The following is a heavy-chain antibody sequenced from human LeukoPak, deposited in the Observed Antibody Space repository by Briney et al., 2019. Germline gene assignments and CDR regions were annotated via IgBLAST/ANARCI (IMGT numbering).Heavy chain of an antibody. CDR2: ISYDGSIK. CDR3: ANLGSGSYRGINDAFDI. J-gene: IGHJ3*02. V-gene: IGHV3-30*18. CDR1: GFIFSRHG. Sequence: GGSLRLSCAASGFIFSRHGMHWVRQAPGKGLEWVAVISYDGSIKYYADSVKGRFTISRDNSKNTLYLQMNSLRAVDTAVYYCANLGSGSYRGINDAFDIWGQGTMVTVSS. D-gene: IGHD3-10*01.